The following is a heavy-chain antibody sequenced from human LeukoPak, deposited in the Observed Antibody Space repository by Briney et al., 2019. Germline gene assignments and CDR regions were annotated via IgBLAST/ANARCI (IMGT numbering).Heavy chain of an antibody. D-gene: IGHD3-16*02. Sequence: SETLSLTCTVSGGSISSSSYYWGWIRQPPGKGLEWIGSIYYSGSTYYNPSLKSRVTISVDTSKNQFPLKLSSVTAADTAVYYCARVPTENYVWGSYRLYYFDYWGQGTLVTVSS. CDR3: ARVPTENYVWGSYRLYYFDY. J-gene: IGHJ4*02. CDR2: IYYSGST. V-gene: IGHV4-39*06. CDR1: GGSISSSSYY.